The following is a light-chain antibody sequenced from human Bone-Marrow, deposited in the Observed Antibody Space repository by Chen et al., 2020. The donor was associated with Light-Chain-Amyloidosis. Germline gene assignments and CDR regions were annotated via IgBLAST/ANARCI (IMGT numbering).Light chain of an antibody. CDR2: GSS. CDR1: QTISSNY. Sequence: EIVLTQSPGTLSLSPGEGANLSCRASQTISSNYLTCYQQKFGQAPRLLIYGSSSRATGIPDRFTGSGSGTDFTLTINRLEPEDFAMYYCQQYGTSPLTFGGGTKVEIK. CDR3: QQYGTSPLT. V-gene: IGKV3-20*01. J-gene: IGKJ4*01.